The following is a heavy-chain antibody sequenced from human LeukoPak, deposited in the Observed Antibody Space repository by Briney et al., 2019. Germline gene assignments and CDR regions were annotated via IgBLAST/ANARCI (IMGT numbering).Heavy chain of an antibody. CDR2: IDHGGST. CDR1: GGSFSSYY. V-gene: IGHV4-59*01. J-gene: IGHJ4*02. CDR3: ARLKATVSIHAYFDS. D-gene: IGHD4-17*01. Sequence: SETLSLTCTVSGGSFSSYYWTWIRQPPGKGLEWIGYIDHGGSTNYNPSLRSRVSISSDTSKIQFSLELTSVTAADTAVYYCARLKATVSIHAYFDSWGQGTLVAVSS.